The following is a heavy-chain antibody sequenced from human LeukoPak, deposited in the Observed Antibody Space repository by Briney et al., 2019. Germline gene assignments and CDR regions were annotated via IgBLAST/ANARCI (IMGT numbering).Heavy chain of an antibody. CDR3: ARDPSSWYFDY. V-gene: IGHV3-74*01. CDR2: INSDGSWT. CDR1: GNYW. Sequence: GGSLRLSCAASGNYWMHWVRQAPGKGLVWVSHINSDGSWTSYADSVKGRFTISRDNSKNTLYLQMNSLRAEDTAVYYCARDPSSWYFDYWGQGTLVTVSS. J-gene: IGHJ4*02.